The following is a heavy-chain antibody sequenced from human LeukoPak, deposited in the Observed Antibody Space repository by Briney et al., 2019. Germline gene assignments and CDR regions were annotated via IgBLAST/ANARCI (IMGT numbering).Heavy chain of an antibody. V-gene: IGHV3-23*01. CDR1: GFTFSSYA. D-gene: IGHD2-2*01. CDR3: AKDLSPVVPAANFDY. Sequence: GGSLRLSCAASGFTFSSYAMSWVRQAPGKGLEWVSAISGSGGSTYYADSVKGRFTISRDNSKNTLYLQMNSLRAEDTAAYYCAKDLSPVVPAANFDYWGQGTLVTVSS. CDR2: ISGSGGST. J-gene: IGHJ4*02.